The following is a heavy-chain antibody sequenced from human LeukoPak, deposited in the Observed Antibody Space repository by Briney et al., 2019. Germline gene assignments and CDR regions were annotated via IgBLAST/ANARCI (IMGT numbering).Heavy chain of an antibody. CDR3: ARGTYYYDSSFGY. V-gene: IGHV4-39*07. CDR2: MSSGGST. CDR1: GVSIRSGDYY. D-gene: IGHD3-22*01. Sequence: SETLSLTCSVSGVSIRSGDYYWGWIRQSPGKGLEWIGSMSSGGSTFYNPSLKSRVTIPVDTSNDQFSLILSSVTAADTAVYYCARGTYYYDSSFGYWGQGTLVTVSS. J-gene: IGHJ4*02.